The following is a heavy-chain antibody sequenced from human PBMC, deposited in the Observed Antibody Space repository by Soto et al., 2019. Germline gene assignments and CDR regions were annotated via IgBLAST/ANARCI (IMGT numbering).Heavy chain of an antibody. Sequence: QVQLVQSGAEVKKPGASVKVSCKTSGYTFTDSYLHWVRQAPGQGLEWMGWNNPNSGATKQAEEFQASVTMTGDTSINTANMELASLRFDDTAVTYGTREGAGRGVGYWAQGTLLTVSS. V-gene: IGHV1-2*02. CDR1: GYTFTDSY. D-gene: IGHD3-16*01. CDR2: NNPNSGAT. CDR3: TREGAGRGVGY. J-gene: IGHJ4*02.